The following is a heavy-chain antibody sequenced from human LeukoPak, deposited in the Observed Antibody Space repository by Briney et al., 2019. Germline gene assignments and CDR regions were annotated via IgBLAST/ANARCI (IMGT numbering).Heavy chain of an antibody. CDR1: GFTFSSYG. Sequence: GGSLRLSCAASGFTFSSYGMHWVRQAPGKGLEGVAFIRYDGSNKYYADSVKGRFTISRDNSKNTLYLQMNSLRAEDTAVYYCAKDRDIVVVVAAPFDYWGQGTLVTVSS. D-gene: IGHD2-15*01. J-gene: IGHJ4*02. V-gene: IGHV3-30*02. CDR2: IRYDGSNK. CDR3: AKDRDIVVVVAAPFDY.